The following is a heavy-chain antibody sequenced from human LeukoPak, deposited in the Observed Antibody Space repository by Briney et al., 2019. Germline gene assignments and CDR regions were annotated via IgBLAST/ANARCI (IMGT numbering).Heavy chain of an antibody. J-gene: IGHJ3*02. D-gene: IGHD5-12*01. CDR3: TKHRGGWIDAFDI. CDR2: ISGSGGSS. Sequence: GGSLGLSGAASGFTFSSYDMTWVRQAPGKGLEWVSGISGSGGSSYSADSVKGRFTISRDNSKKTLYMQMNSLRAEDTAVYYCTKHRGGWIDAFDIWGQGTMVTVSS. CDR1: GFTFSSYD. V-gene: IGHV3-23*01.